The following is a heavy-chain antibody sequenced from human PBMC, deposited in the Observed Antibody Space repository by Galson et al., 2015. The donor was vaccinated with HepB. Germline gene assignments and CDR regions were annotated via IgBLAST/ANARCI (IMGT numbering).Heavy chain of an antibody. Sequence: SVKVSCKASGYTFTSYDINWVRQATGQGLEWMGWMNPNSGNTGYAQKFQGRVTMTRNTSISTAYMELSSLRSEDTAVYYCARSPYDFWSGYYGDYYMDVWGKGTTVTVSS. CDR2: MNPNSGNT. V-gene: IGHV1-8*01. CDR3: ARSPYDFWSGYYGDYYMDV. D-gene: IGHD3-3*01. J-gene: IGHJ6*03. CDR1: GYTFTSYD.